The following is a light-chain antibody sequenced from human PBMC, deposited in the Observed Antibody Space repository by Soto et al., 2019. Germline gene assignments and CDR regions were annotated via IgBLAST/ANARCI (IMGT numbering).Light chain of an antibody. J-gene: IGKJ1*01. CDR1: QSVTFR. CDR3: QQYNRLWT. Sequence: GDSVTITCRASQSVTFRLAWYQQKPGKAPNLLISDASNLERGVPSRFSGGGFGTEFTLTISSLQPEDFATYYCQQYNRLWTFGQGTKLEIK. V-gene: IGKV1-5*01. CDR2: DAS.